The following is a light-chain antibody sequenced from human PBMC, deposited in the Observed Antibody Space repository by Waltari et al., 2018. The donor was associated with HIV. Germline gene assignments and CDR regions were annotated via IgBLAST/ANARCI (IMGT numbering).Light chain of an antibody. J-gene: IGKJ4*01. V-gene: IGKV1-33*01. CDR2: DAS. CDR1: QDIKNY. Sequence: DIQMTQSPSSLSASVGDRVTITFQASQDIKNYLNWYQQKPGKAPKLLIYDASNLETGVPSRFSGSGSGTDFTFTISSLQSEDIATYYCQQYDNLLTFGGGTKVELK. CDR3: QQYDNLLT.